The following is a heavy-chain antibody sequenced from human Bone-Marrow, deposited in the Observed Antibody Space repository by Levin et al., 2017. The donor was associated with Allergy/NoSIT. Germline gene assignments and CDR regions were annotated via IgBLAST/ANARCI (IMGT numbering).Heavy chain of an antibody. D-gene: IGHD3-22*01. V-gene: IGHV3-11*01. CDR2: ISSSGGTK. J-gene: IGHJ4*02. CDR1: GFTFRGYY. CDR3: ARGYYDSTGYYYALDC. Sequence: GGSLRLSCAASGFTFRGYYMSWVRQAPGKGLEWLSFISSSGGTKYYADSLKGRFAVSRDNAQNSLFLQMNSLRVEDTAVYYCARGYYDSTGYYYALDCWGQGVLVTVAS.